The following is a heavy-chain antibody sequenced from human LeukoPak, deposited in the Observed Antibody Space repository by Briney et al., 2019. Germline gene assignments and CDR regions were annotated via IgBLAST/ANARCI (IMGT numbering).Heavy chain of an antibody. CDR1: GGTFSSYA. V-gene: IGHV1-69*04. D-gene: IGHD6-19*01. CDR3: ARDLVAVAGRAAYYFDY. J-gene: IGHJ4*02. CDR2: IIPILGIA. Sequence: SVKVSCKASGGTFSSYAISWVRQAPGQGLEWMGRIIPILGIANYAQKFQGRVTITADKSTSTAYMELSSLRSEDTAVYYCARDLVAVAGRAAYYFDYWGQGTLVTVSS.